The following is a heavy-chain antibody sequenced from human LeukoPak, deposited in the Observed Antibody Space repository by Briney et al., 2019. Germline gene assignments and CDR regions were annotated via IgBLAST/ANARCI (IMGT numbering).Heavy chain of an antibody. CDR1: GGSISSGGYS. D-gene: IGHD5-18*01. CDR2: IYHSGST. V-gene: IGHV4-30-2*01. J-gene: IGHJ3*02. Sequence: SETLSLTCAVSGGSISSGGYSWSWIRQPPGKGLEWIGYIYHSGSTYYNPSLKSRVTISVDRSKNQFSLKLSSVTAADTAVYYCAGKIQLWLGDAFDIWGQGTWSPSLQ. CDR3: AGKIQLWLGDAFDI.